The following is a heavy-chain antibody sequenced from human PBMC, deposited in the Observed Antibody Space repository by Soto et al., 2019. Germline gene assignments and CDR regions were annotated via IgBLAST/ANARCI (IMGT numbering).Heavy chain of an antibody. D-gene: IGHD2-15*01. CDR3: TRVSPDCSDGSCYPLN. V-gene: IGHV3-49*05. CDR2: IRSNIYDGTT. J-gene: IGHJ4*02. CDR1: GFTFRDYA. Sequence: EVQLVESGGGLVKPGRSLRLSCIASGFTFRDYAISWFRQAPGKGLQWVSFIRSNIYDGTTEYAASVKDRFSISRDDSKTIAYLQMDSLETEDTGVYYCTRVSPDCSDGSCYPLNWGQGTLVTVSS.